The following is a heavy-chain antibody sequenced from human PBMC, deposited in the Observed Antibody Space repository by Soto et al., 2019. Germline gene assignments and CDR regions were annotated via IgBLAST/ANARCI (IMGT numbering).Heavy chain of an antibody. D-gene: IGHD1-1*01. CDR2: NYWDDDK. CDR1: GISLSTSRGA. Sequence: QITLKESGPTLVKPTQTLTLTCTFSGISLSTSRGAVGWIRQPPGKALEWLALNYWDDDKHNSPSLKSRLTITQDTSQTQVVLTMTDMDPQDTATYFCGHRRSQREGDWFDPLGPGTLGTVSS. J-gene: IGHJ5*02. CDR3: GHRRSQREGDWFDP. V-gene: IGHV2-5*02.